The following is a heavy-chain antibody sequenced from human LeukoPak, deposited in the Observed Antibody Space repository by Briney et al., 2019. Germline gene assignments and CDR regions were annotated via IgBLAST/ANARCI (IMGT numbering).Heavy chain of an antibody. J-gene: IGHJ4*02. D-gene: IGHD6-19*01. CDR3: AKDPRVQQWLVLIYYFDY. CDR1: GGSISSYY. CDR2: IYTSGST. V-gene: IGHV4-4*07. Sequence: SETLSLTCTVSGGSISSYYWSWIRQPAGKGLEWIGRIYTSGSTNYNPSLKSRVTMSVDTSKNQFSLKLSSVTAADTAVYYCAKDPRVQQWLVLIYYFDYWGQGTLVTVSS.